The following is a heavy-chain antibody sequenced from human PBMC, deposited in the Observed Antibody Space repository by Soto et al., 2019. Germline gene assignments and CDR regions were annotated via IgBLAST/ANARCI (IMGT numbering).Heavy chain of an antibody. J-gene: IGHJ6*02. CDR1: GFSVSTGGVG. CDR2: IYWDDDK. V-gene: IGHV2-5*02. D-gene: IGHD2-15*01. Sequence: QITLKESGPTLVKPTQTLTLTCTFSGFSVSTGGVGVAWIRQPPGKALEWLALIYWDDDKRYSPFLQSRVTITKYTSKNQVVLTMTNMDPVDTATYYCAHKGGRGAGMDVWGQGTTVTVSS. CDR3: AHKGGRGAGMDV.